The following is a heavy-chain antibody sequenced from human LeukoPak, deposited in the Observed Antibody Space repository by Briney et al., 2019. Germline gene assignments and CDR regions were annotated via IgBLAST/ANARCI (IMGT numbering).Heavy chain of an antibody. J-gene: IGHJ4*02. D-gene: IGHD2-8*01. CDR3: ADRGDYCTNGVCLH. CDR1: GFTFSTYE. CDR2: IIGDGTTT. Sequence: GGSLRLSCAASGFTFSTYEMNWVRQAPGKGLEWLSYIIGDGTTTQYAESVRDRFTISRDNDKNSLYLQMNSLRADDTAVYYCADRGDYCTNGVCLHWGQGTLVTVSS. V-gene: IGHV3-48*03.